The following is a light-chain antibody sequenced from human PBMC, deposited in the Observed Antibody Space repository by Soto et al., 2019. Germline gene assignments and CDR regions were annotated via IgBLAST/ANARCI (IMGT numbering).Light chain of an antibody. Sequence: DIVMTQSPDSLAVSLGERATINCKSSQSVLYSSNSKNYLAWYQQKPGQPPKLLIYWASTRESGVPDRFSGSGSGTDFTLTISSLQAEDVEVYYCQQYYDTPYTFGQGTKLEIK. CDR2: WAS. J-gene: IGKJ2*01. V-gene: IGKV4-1*01. CDR1: QSVLYSSNSKNY. CDR3: QQYYDTPYT.